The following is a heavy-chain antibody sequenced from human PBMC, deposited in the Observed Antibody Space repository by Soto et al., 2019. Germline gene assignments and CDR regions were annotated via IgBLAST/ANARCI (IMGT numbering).Heavy chain of an antibody. V-gene: IGHV5-10-1*01. Sequence: GESLKISCKGSGYSFTTYWISWVRQMPGKGLEWMGRIDPSDSYTTYNPSFEGHVTISTDKSISTAYLQWSSLKASDTAMYYCARHDGGYNSDNWGQGTLVTVSS. D-gene: IGHD5-12*01. CDR2: IDPSDSYT. CDR3: ARHDGGYNSDN. CDR1: GYSFTTYW. J-gene: IGHJ4*02.